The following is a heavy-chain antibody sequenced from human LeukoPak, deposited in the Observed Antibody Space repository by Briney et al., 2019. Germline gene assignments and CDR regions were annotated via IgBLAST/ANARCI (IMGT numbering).Heavy chain of an antibody. D-gene: IGHD5-12*01. J-gene: IGHJ4*02. CDR1: GGSISGYY. Sequence: SETLSLTCTVSGGSISGYYWTWIRQPPGKGLEWIGYMYYNGNTNYNPSLKSRVTISVDPSKNQFSLKLTSVTTADTAVYYCARVAYSGYDYRGYFDYWGQGTLVTVSS. V-gene: IGHV4-59*12. CDR2: MYYNGNT. CDR3: ARVAYSGYDYRGYFDY.